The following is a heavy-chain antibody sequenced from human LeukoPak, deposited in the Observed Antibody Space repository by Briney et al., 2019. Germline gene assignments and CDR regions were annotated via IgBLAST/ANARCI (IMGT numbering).Heavy chain of an antibody. CDR1: GFTFSSYA. CDR3: AKAHDILTGYFDY. Sequence: PGGSLRLSSAASGFTFSSYAMSWVRLAPGKGLEWVSGVSGRGGSTYYTDSVKGRFTISRDNSNNTVYLQMNSLRADDTAVYYCAKAHDILTGYFDYWGQGTLVTVSS. CDR2: VSGRGGST. J-gene: IGHJ4*02. V-gene: IGHV3-23*01. D-gene: IGHD3-9*01.